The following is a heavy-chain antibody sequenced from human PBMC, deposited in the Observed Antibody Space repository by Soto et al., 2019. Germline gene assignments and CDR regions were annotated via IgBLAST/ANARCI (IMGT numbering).Heavy chain of an antibody. Sequence: EVPLVESGGGLVQPGGSLRLSCAASGFTFSSYWMHWVRQVPGKGLVWVSRINSDGSSTGYADSVMGRFTISRDNAKNTLYLQRNSLRAEDTAVYYCARDQGYCSGGSCYVAGYWGQGTLVTVSS. V-gene: IGHV3-74*01. CDR1: GFTFSSYW. D-gene: IGHD2-15*01. J-gene: IGHJ4*02. CDR2: INSDGSST. CDR3: ARDQGYCSGGSCYVAGY.